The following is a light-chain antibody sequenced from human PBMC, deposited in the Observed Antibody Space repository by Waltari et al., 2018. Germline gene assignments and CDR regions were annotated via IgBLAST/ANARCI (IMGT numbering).Light chain of an antibody. Sequence: SCRHSESSSSWMWWYQQKAGAATQLMIYKASTFESGVQTRCSSGGSAEEFTITINSLHHDDFAYYYCQQYNGYWTFGQGTKVEIK. CDR2: KAS. CDR1: ESSSSW. CDR3: QQYNGYWT. V-gene: IGKV1-5*03. J-gene: IGKJ1*01.